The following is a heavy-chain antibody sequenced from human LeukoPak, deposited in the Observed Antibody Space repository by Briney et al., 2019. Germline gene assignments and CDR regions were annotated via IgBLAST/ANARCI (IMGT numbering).Heavy chain of an antibody. Sequence: PSETLSLTCTVSGGSVSSGSYYWSWIRQPPGKGLEWIGYIYYSGSTNYNPSLKSRVTISVDTSKNQFSLKLSSVTAADTAVYYRAREEHDYGDPYGMDVWGQGTTVTVSS. V-gene: IGHV4-61*01. CDR1: GGSVSSGSYY. CDR2: IYYSGST. J-gene: IGHJ6*02. D-gene: IGHD4-17*01. CDR3: AREEHDYGDPYGMDV.